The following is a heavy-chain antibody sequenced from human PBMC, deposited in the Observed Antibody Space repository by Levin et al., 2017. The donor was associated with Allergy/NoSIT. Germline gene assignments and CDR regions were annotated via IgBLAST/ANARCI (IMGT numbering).Heavy chain of an antibody. V-gene: IGHV4-39*01. Sequence: SETLSLTCTVSGGSISSSSYYWGWIRQPPGKGLEWIGSIYYSGSTYYNPSLKSRVTISVDTSKNQFSLKLSSVTAADTAVYYCARQNPYGDYPIPLGNYFDYWGQGTLVTVSS. J-gene: IGHJ4*02. CDR2: IYYSGST. D-gene: IGHD4-17*01. CDR1: GGSISSSSYY. CDR3: ARQNPYGDYPIPLGNYFDY.